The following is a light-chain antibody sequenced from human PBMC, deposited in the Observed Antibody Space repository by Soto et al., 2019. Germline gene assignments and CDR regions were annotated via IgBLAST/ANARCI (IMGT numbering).Light chain of an antibody. CDR2: DVS. J-gene: IGKJ1*01. CDR1: QSISSW. Sequence: DIQMTQSPSTLSASVGDRVTITCRASQSISSWLAWYQQKPGKDPKLLIYDVSSLESGVPSRFSGSGSGTEFTLTISSLQPDDFATYYCQQYNSQGTFGQGTKVDIK. V-gene: IGKV1-5*01. CDR3: QQYNSQGT.